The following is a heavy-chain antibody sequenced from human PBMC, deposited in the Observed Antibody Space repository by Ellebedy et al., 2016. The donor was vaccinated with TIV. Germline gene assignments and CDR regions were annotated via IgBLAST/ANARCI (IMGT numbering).Heavy chain of an antibody. V-gene: IGHV3-66*04. CDR3: ARRVEYYHNMGV. CDR2: IRGDGSA. CDR1: GFTFSSYS. Sequence: GESLKISXAASGFTFSSYSMNWVRKAPGKGLEWVSLIRGDGSANYADSVKGRFTISRDISTNTLYLQMNSLRAEDTAMYYCARRVEYYHNMGVWGQGTTVTVSS. J-gene: IGHJ6*03.